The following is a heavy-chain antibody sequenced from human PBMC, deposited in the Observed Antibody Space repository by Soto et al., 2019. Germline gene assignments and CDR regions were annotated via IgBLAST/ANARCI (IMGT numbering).Heavy chain of an antibody. J-gene: IGHJ3*01. V-gene: IGHV3-23*01. CDR2: ISDSGDRT. Sequence: PGGSLRLSCASSGFTLSMSAVNWVRQAPGKGLEWVSYISDSGDRTYYADSVKCRFTISRDRSKNTVSLQMDSLRAEDTAVYYCAKDGGIIVKAGDAFEVWGQGTKVTVSS. CDR3: AKDGGIIVKAGDAFEV. CDR1: GFTLSMSA. D-gene: IGHD3-16*02.